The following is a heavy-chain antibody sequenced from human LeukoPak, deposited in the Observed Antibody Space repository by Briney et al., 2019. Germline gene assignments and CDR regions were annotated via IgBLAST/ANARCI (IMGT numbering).Heavy chain of an antibody. V-gene: IGHV3-23*01. Sequence: GGSLRLSCVASGFTLSSYAVSWVRQAPGKGLQWVSSLGISGDYAWYAGSVKGRFTISRDNSKNTLYLQMNSLRAEDTAVYYCAKGAHSSSWYIGYMDVWGKGTTVTVSS. J-gene: IGHJ6*03. CDR3: AKGAHSSSWYIGYMDV. D-gene: IGHD6-13*01. CDR2: LGISGDYA. CDR1: GFTLSSYA.